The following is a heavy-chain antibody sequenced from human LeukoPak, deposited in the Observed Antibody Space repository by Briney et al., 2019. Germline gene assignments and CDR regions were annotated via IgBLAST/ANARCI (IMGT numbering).Heavy chain of an antibody. Sequence: GASVKVSCKASGYTFTSYGISWVRQAPGQGLEWMGWMNPNSGNTGYAQKFQGRVTMTRNTSISTAYMELSSLRSEDTAVYYCARVGGARPSTGFDYWGQGTLVTVSS. V-gene: IGHV1-8*02. D-gene: IGHD3-16*01. CDR3: ARVGGARPSTGFDY. J-gene: IGHJ4*02. CDR1: GYTFTSYG. CDR2: MNPNSGNT.